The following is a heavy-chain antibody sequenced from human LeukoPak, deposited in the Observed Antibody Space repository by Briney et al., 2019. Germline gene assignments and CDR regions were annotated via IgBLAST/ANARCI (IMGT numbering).Heavy chain of an antibody. V-gene: IGHV4-38-2*02. CDR2: IYHSGST. CDR1: GYSISSGYY. CDR3: AREHMDTDMVSYYYMDV. Sequence: SETLSLTFAVSGYSISSGYYWGWIRQPPGKGLEWIGSIYHSGSTYYNPSLKSRVTISVDTSQNQFSLKVSSVTAADTAVYYCAREHMDTDMVSYYYMDVWGKGTTVTVSS. J-gene: IGHJ6*03. D-gene: IGHD5-18*01.